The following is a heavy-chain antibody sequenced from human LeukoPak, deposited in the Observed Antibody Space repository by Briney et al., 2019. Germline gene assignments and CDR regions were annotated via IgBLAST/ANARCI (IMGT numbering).Heavy chain of an antibody. J-gene: IGHJ4*02. V-gene: IGHV3-30-3*01. CDR3: AAFPRSVIRGINMEPMDY. CDR1: GFTFSSYA. Sequence: PGGSLRLSCAASGFTFSSYAMHWVRQAPGKGLEWVAVISYDGSNKYYADSVKGRFTISRDNSKNTLYLQMNSLRAEDTAVYYCAAFPRSVIRGINMEPMDYWGQGTLVTVSS. D-gene: IGHD3-10*01. CDR2: ISYDGSNK.